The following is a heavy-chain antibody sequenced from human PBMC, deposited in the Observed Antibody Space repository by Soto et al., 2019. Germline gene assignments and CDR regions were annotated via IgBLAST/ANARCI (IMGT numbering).Heavy chain of an antibody. CDR2: IIPIFGTA. J-gene: IGHJ4*02. CDR3: ASEEENYYDSSGYYGVSY. Sequence: SVKVSFKASGGPFSSYAISLVRQAPGQGLEWMGGIIPIFGTANYAQKFHGRVTITADESTSTAYMELSSLRSEDTAVYYCASEEENYYDSSGYYGVSYWGQGTMVTVSS. D-gene: IGHD3-22*01. CDR1: GGPFSSYA. V-gene: IGHV1-69*13.